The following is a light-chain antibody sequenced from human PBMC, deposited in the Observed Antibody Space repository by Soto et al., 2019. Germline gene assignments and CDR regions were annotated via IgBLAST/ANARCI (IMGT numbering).Light chain of an antibody. V-gene: IGKV1-39*01. J-gene: IGKJ2*01. CDR2: AAS. CDR1: QNIFSF. Sequence: IQMTQSPSSLSASVGDRVTITCRASQNIFSFLSWYLHKPGKAPELLIYAASSLQSWVPSRFSGSGSGTDFALTLSSLQPEDFATFYCQQSYSVPHTFGQGTNLEI. CDR3: QQSYSVPHT.